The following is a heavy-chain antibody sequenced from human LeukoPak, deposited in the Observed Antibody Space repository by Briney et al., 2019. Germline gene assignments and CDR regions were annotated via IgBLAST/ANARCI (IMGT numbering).Heavy chain of an antibody. J-gene: IGHJ4*02. CDR1: GFTFSSYA. CDR2: ISYDGSNK. D-gene: IGHD3-16*01. Sequence: GGSLRLSCAASGFTFSSYAMHWVRQAPGKGLEWVAVISYDGSNKYYADSVKGRFTISRDNSKNTLYLQMNRLRAEDAAVYSCARASLRTGGELDYWGQGTLVTVSS. CDR3: ARASLRTGGELDY. V-gene: IGHV3-30-3*01.